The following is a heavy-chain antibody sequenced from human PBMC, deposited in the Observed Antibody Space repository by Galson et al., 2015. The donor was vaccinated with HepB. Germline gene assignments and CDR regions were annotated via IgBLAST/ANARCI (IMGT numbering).Heavy chain of an antibody. CDR1: GYTLTELS. CDR2: FDPEDGET. Sequence: SVKVSCKVSGYTLTELSMHWVRQAPGKGLEWMGSFDPEDGETIYAQKFQGRVTMTEDISTDTSYMELSSLRSEDTAVYYCATGEECGSDCYSHDYWGQGTLVTVSS. J-gene: IGHJ4*02. D-gene: IGHD2-21*02. V-gene: IGHV1-24*01. CDR3: ATGEECGSDCYSHDY.